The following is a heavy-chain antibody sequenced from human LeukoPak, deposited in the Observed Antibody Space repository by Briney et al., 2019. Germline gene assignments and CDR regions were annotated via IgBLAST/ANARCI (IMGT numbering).Heavy chain of an antibody. CDR2: IYPGGSDT. V-gene: IGHV5-51*01. Sequence: GESLKFSCTGSGNCFTSYWIGWVRELPGKGLEWMGIIYPGGSDTRYSPSFEGLVTISADKSISTAYLQLSSMTDSDTAIFYCAITITGTRGLYGFDVWGQGRMVTDCS. CDR1: GNCFTSYW. CDR3: AITITGTRGLYGFDV. J-gene: IGHJ3*01. D-gene: IGHD3-16*01.